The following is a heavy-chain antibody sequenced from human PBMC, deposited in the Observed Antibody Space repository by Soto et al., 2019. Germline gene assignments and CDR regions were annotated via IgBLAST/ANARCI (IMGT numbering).Heavy chain of an antibody. V-gene: IGHV3-11*01. CDR2: ISSSGSTI. CDR1: GFTFSDYY. Sequence: ESVGGLVKPGGSLRLSCAASGFTFSDYYMSWIRQAPGKGLEWVSYISSSGSTIYYADSVKGRFTISRDNAKNSLYLQMNSLRAEDTAVYYCARAPESIVGAPTPSDYWGQGTLVTVSS. CDR3: ARAPESIVGAPTPSDY. D-gene: IGHD1-26*01. J-gene: IGHJ4*02.